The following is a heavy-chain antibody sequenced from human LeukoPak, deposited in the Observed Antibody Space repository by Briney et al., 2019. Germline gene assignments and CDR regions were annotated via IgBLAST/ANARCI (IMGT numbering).Heavy chain of an antibody. Sequence: GGSLRLSCAASGFTFSSYAMSWVRQAPGKGLEWVSAISGSGGSTYYADSVKGRFTISRDNSKNTLYLQMNSLRAEDTAVYYCAKGSYCSSTSCPYYFDYWGQGTLVTVSS. J-gene: IGHJ4*02. CDR3: AKGSYCSSTSCPYYFDY. CDR1: GFTFSSYA. V-gene: IGHV3-23*01. D-gene: IGHD2-2*01. CDR2: ISGSGGST.